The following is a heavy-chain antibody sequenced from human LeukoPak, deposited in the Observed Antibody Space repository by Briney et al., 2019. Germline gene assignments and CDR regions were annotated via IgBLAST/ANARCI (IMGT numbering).Heavy chain of an antibody. CDR1: GFTFSSYW. CDR2: IKQDGSEK. V-gene: IGHV3-7*01. J-gene: IGHJ4*02. D-gene: IGHD6-19*01. CDR3: ARDRGSSGWYEFDY. Sequence: GGSLRLSCAASGFTFSSYWMSWVRQAPGKGLEWVANIKQDGSEKYYVDSVKGRFTISRDNAKNSLYLQMNSLRAEDTAVYYCARDRGSSGWYEFDYWGQGTLVTVSS.